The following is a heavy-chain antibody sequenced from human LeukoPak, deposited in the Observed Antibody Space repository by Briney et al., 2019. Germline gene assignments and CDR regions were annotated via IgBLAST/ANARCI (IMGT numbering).Heavy chain of an antibody. J-gene: IGHJ6*02. V-gene: IGHV3-7*01. CDR2: IKQDGSEK. CDR3: AKALITMVRGVIIPYVSYYYGMDV. Sequence: TGGSLRLSCAASGFTFSTYWMSWVRQAPGKGLEWVANIKQDGSEKYYVDSVKGRFTISRDNSKNTLYLQMNSLRAEDTAVYHCAKALITMVRGVIIPYVSYYYGMDVWGQGTTVTVSS. CDR1: GFTFSTYW. D-gene: IGHD3-10*01.